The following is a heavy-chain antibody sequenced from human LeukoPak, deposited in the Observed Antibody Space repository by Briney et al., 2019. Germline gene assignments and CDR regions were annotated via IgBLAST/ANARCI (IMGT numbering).Heavy chain of an antibody. CDR1: GGSFSGYY. CDR3: ARRTGYSSGWLLRTGLGSLDY. CDR2: INHSGST. Sequence: PSETLSLTCAVYGGSFSGYYWSWIRQPPGKGLEWIGEINHSGSTNYNPSLKSRVTISVDTSKNQFSLKLSSVTAADTAVYYCARRTGYSSGWLLRTGLGSLDYWGQGTLVTVSS. D-gene: IGHD6-19*01. V-gene: IGHV4-34*01. J-gene: IGHJ4*02.